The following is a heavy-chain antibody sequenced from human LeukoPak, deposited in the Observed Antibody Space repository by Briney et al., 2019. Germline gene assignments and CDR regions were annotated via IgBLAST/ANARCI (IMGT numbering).Heavy chain of an antibody. CDR1: GFTFSSYA. J-gene: IGHJ6*03. Sequence: GGSLRLSCAASGFTFSSYAMSWVRQAPGKGLEWVSAISGSGGSTYYADSVKGRFTISRDNSKNTLYLQMNSLRAEDTAVYYCAKDDFWSGYRTGYYYYMDVWGKGTTVTVSS. CDR2: ISGSGGST. D-gene: IGHD3-3*01. CDR3: AKDDFWSGYRTGYYYYMDV. V-gene: IGHV3-23*01.